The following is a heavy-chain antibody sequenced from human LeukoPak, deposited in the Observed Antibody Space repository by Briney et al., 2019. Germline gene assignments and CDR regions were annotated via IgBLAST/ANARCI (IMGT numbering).Heavy chain of an antibody. J-gene: IGHJ4*02. D-gene: IGHD6-13*01. Sequence: GGSLRLSCAASGFTFSSYGMHWVRQAPGKGLEWVAVISYDGSNKYYADSVKGRFTISRDNSKNTLYLQMNSLRAEDTAVYYCAKDGSAAAGTVAFDYWGQGTLVTVSS. V-gene: IGHV3-30*18. CDR1: GFTFSSYG. CDR2: ISYDGSNK. CDR3: AKDGSAAAGTVAFDY.